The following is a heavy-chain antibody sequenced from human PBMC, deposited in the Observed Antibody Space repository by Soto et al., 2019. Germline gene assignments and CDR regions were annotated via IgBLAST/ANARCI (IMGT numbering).Heavy chain of an antibody. D-gene: IGHD6-25*01. Sequence: SETLSLTCTVSGGSISSYYWSWIRQPPGKGLEWIGYINYSGSTNYNPSLKSRVTISVDTSKNQFSLKLSSVTAADTAVYYCASAPYFQHWGQGTLVTVSS. CDR2: INYSGST. CDR1: GGSISSYY. V-gene: IGHV4-59*12. CDR3: ASAPYFQH. J-gene: IGHJ1*01.